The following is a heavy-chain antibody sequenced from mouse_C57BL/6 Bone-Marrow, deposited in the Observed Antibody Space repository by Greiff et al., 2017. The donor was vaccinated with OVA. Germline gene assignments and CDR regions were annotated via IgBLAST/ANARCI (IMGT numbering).Heavy chain of an antibody. V-gene: IGHV5-17*01. CDR3: ARPKCYLYYYAMDY. D-gene: IGHD1-3*01. J-gene: IGHJ4*01. CDR2: ISSGSSTI. CDR1: GFTFSDYG. Sequence: DVKLVESGGGLVKPGGSLKLSCAASGFTFSDYGMHWVRQAPEKGLEWVAYISSGSSTIYYAATVKGRFTISRDTAKNTLFLQMTSLRSEDTAMYYCARPKCYLYYYAMDYWGQGTSVTVSS.